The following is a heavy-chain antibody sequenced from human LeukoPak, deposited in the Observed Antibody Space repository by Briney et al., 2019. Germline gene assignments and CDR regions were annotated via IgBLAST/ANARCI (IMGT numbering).Heavy chain of an antibody. CDR1: GGSISSYY. CDR2: IYYSGST. Sequence: PSETLSLTCTVSGGSISSYYWSWIRQPPGKGLEWIGHIYYSGSTNYNPSLKSRVTISVDTSKNQFSLKLSSVTAADPAVYYCARHLRFWEWSHAFDIWGQGTMVTVSS. V-gene: IGHV4-59*01. J-gene: IGHJ3*02. CDR3: ARHLRFWEWSHAFDI. D-gene: IGHD3-3*01.